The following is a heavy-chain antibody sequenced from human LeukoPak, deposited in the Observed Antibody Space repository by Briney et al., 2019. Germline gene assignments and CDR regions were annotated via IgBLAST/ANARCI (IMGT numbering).Heavy chain of an antibody. V-gene: IGHV1-18*01. J-gene: IGHJ5*02. CDR2: ISGFNGAT. Sequence: ASVRVSSTASGYTFTIYGISWVRQAPGQGLEWVGWISGFNGATNYAQKFQGRVTMTIDTSTNTTYMDLRTVTSDDTAIYYCARALPGAATAHNWFDPWGQGTLVTVSS. CDR3: ARALPGAATAHNWFDP. CDR1: GYTFTIYG. D-gene: IGHD6-13*01.